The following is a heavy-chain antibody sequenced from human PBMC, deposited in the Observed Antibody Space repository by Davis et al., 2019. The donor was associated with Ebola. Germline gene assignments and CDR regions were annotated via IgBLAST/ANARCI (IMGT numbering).Heavy chain of an antibody. D-gene: IGHD6-13*01. Sequence: GSLRLSCTVSGASISGHYWSWIRQTPGKGLEWIGCIFHSGSTNYNPSLKSRVTISVDTSKNQFSLKLSSVTAADTAVYYCARGRSSWLYYGMDVWGQGTTVTVSS. CDR2: IFHSGST. CDR1: GASISGHY. CDR3: ARGRSSWLYYGMDV. V-gene: IGHV4-59*11. J-gene: IGHJ6*02.